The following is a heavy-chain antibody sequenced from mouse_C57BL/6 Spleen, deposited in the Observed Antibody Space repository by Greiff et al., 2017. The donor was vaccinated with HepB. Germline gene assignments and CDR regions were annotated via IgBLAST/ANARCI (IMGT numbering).Heavy chain of an antibody. CDR3: ARSYYYDYDVYWYFDV. Sequence: DVHLVESGGGLVQPGGSLSLSCAASGFTFTDYYMSWVRQPPGKALEWLGFIRNKANGYTTEYSASVKGRFTISRDNSQSILYLQMNALRAEDSATYYCARSYYYDYDVYWYFDVWGTGTTVTVSS. CDR2: IRNKANGYTT. CDR1: GFTFTDYY. J-gene: IGHJ1*03. V-gene: IGHV7-3*01. D-gene: IGHD2-4*01.